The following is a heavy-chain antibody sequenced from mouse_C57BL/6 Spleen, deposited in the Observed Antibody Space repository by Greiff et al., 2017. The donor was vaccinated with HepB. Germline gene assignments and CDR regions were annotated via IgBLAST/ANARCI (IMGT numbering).Heavy chain of an antibody. Sequence: VKLQESGAELVRPGASVTLSCKASGYTFTDYEMHWVKQTPVHGLEWIGAIDPETGGTAYKQKFKGKDILTADNSSSTAYMERRSLTSEDSAVYYCTSSHYGNYEGFDYWGQGTTLTVSS. J-gene: IGHJ2*01. V-gene: IGHV1-15*01. D-gene: IGHD2-1*01. CDR1: GYTFTDYE. CDR2: IDPETGGT. CDR3: TSSHYGNYEGFDY.